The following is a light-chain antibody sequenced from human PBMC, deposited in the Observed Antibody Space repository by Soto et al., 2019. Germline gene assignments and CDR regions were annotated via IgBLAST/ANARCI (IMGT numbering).Light chain of an antibody. J-gene: IGLJ1*01. CDR2: EVN. V-gene: IGLV2-8*01. CDR1: SSDVGGYSY. CDR3: SSYAGSSNV. Sequence: SVLTQPPSASGSPGQSVAISCTGTSSDVGGYSYVSWYQQHPGKAPKLMIYEVNKRPSGVPDRFSGSKSGNTASLTVSGLQAEAEADYYCSSYAGSSNVFGTGTKVTVL.